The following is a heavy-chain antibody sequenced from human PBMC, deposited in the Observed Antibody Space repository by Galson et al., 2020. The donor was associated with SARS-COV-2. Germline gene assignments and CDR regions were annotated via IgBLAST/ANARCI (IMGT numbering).Heavy chain of an antibody. D-gene: IGHD1-1*01. V-gene: IGHV1-2*04. Sequence: GESLKISCRASGYTFSDYYIHWVRQAPGHGLEWMGWINPKNGGTSYTHKFQGWVTMTRDTSISTAYMELSRLKSGDTAIYYCAKDRNMFRPQFSFHFDYGLDVWGQGTTVAVSS. CDR2: INPKNGGT. CDR3: AKDRNMFRPQFSFHFDYGLDV. CDR1: GYTFSDYY. J-gene: IGHJ6*02.